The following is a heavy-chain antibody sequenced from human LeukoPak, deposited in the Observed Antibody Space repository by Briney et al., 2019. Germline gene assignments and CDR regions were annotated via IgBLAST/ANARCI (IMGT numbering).Heavy chain of an antibody. CDR1: GYTFSAFH. J-gene: IGHJ4*02. V-gene: IGHV1-2*02. CDR2: VNPNSGDT. CDR3: ARSNYYGSQSKY. Sequence: ASVKVSCKASGYTFSAFHIHWVRLAPGQGPEWMGWVNPNSGDTNYAQRFRGRVTMTRDTSINIAYMELSSLRFDDTAVYYCARSNYYGSQSKYWGQGTLVAVSS. D-gene: IGHD3-10*01.